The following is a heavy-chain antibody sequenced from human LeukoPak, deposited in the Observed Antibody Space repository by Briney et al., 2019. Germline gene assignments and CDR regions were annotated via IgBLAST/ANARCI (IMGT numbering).Heavy chain of an antibody. J-gene: IGHJ4*02. CDR2: ISYDGSNK. D-gene: IGHD4-17*01. V-gene: IGHV3-30*04. Sequence: GGSLRLSCAASGFTFSSYAMHWVRQAPGKGLEWVAVISYDGSNKYYADSVKGRFTISRDNSKNTLYLQMNSLRSEDTAVYYCARGNTVTSFDYWGQGTLVTVSS. CDR3: ARGNTVTSFDY. CDR1: GFTFSSYA.